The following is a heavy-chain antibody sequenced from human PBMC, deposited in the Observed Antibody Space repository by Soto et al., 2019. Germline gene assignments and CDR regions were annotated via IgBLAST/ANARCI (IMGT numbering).Heavy chain of an antibody. Sequence: QVQLVQSGAEVKKPGASVKVSCKASGYTFTSYGISWVRQAPGQGLEWMGWISAYNGNTNYAQKLQGRVTMTTDTSPSTAYMEPRSLRSDDTAVYYCARVKYSPPYYYSYGMDVSGQGTTVTVSS. CDR3: ARVKYSPPYYYSYGMDV. J-gene: IGHJ6*02. CDR2: ISAYNGNT. CDR1: GYTFTSYG. V-gene: IGHV1-18*01. D-gene: IGHD5-18*01.